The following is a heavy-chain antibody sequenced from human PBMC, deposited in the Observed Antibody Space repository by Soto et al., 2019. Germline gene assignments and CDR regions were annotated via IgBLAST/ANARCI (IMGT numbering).Heavy chain of an antibody. Sequence: QVQLVQSGAEVKKPGASVKVSCKASGYTFTGYYMHWVRQAPGQGLEWMGWINPNSGGTNYAQKFQGRVTMTRDTSISTAYMELSRLRSDDTAVYYCARYDLWRGSTHYYYYGMDVWGQGTTVTVSS. CDR3: ARYDLWRGSTHYYYYGMDV. D-gene: IGHD3-3*01. CDR2: INPNSGGT. V-gene: IGHV1-2*02. J-gene: IGHJ6*02. CDR1: GYTFTGYY.